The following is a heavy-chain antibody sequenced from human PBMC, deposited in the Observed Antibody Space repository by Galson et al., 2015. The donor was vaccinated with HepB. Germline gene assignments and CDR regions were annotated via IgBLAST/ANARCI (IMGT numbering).Heavy chain of an antibody. CDR2: ISDTGGST. V-gene: IGHV3-23*01. J-gene: IGHJ3*02. CDR3: AKANSGSSAEAFDI. CDR1: GFIFTTYA. D-gene: IGHD1-26*01. Sequence: SLRLSCAVSGFIFTTYAMTWVRQAPGKGLEWVSTISDTGGSTYYADSVQGRFTISRDNSKNTVFLQMNSLRAEDTAVYYCAKANSGSSAEAFDIWGQGTMVTVPS.